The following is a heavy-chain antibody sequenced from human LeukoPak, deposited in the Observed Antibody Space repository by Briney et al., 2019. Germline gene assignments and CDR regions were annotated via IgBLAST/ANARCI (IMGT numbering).Heavy chain of an antibody. Sequence: PGGSLRLSCAVSGFTFSNHWMHWVRQAPGKGLVWVSRINSDGSGTVYADSVKGRFTISRDNAKNTLYLQMNSLRAEDTAVYYCTRVHTANWFDPWGQGTLVTVSS. CDR2: INSDGSGT. CDR1: GFTFSNHW. CDR3: TRVHTANWFDP. V-gene: IGHV3-74*01. J-gene: IGHJ5*02. D-gene: IGHD5-18*01.